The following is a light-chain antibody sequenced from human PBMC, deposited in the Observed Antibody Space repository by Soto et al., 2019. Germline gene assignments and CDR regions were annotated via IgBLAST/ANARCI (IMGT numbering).Light chain of an antibody. CDR1: SSDVGKYDY. Sequence: QSVLTQPPAASGSPGQSVTISCTGTSSDVGKYDYVSWFQHHPGKAPKLIIYDVSKRPSGLPDRFSGSKPGRTASLTVSGLQTEDEAYYYCNSYVAGSNVFGNGPKV. J-gene: IGLJ1*01. CDR2: DVS. V-gene: IGLV2-8*01. CDR3: NSYVAGSNV.